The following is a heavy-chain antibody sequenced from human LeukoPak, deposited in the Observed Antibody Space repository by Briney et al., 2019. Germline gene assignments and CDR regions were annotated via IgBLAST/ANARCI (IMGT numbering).Heavy chain of an antibody. J-gene: IGHJ4*02. CDR2: IYYSGST. CDR3: ARGPHLGGWYYFDY. CDR1: GGSISSYY. Sequence: PSETLSLTCTVSGGSISSYYWSWIRQPPGKGLEWIGYIYYSGSTNYNPSLKSRVTISVDTSRNQFSLKLSSVTAADTAVYYCARGPHLGGWYYFDYWGQGTLVTVSS. D-gene: IGHD6-19*01. V-gene: IGHV4-59*01.